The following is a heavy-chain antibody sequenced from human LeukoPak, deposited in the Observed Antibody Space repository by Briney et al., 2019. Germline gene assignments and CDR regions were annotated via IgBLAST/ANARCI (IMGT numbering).Heavy chain of an antibody. CDR3: AKSGDFWSGSYGMDV. Sequence: PGGSLRLSCAASGFTFSSYAMSWVRQAPGKGLEWVSAISGSGGSTYYADSVKGRFTISRDNSKNTLYLQMNSLRAEDTAVYYCAKSGDFWSGSYGMDVWGQGTTVTVSS. D-gene: IGHD3-3*01. J-gene: IGHJ6*02. CDR1: GFTFSSYA. CDR2: ISGSGGST. V-gene: IGHV3-23*01.